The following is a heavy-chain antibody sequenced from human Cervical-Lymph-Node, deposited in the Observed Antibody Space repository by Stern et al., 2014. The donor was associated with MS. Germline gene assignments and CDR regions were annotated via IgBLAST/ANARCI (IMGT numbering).Heavy chain of an antibody. CDR1: GYTFTGYY. Sequence: QLVQSGAEVKKPGASVKVSCKASGYTFTGYYMHWVRQAPGQGLEWMGWIHPNSGGTNYAQKFQGWVTMTRDTSISTAYMELSRLRSDDTAVYYCARARAGGSGWYAHFDYWGQGTLVTVSS. D-gene: IGHD6-19*01. J-gene: IGHJ4*02. CDR3: ARARAGGSGWYAHFDY. V-gene: IGHV1-2*04. CDR2: IHPNSGGT.